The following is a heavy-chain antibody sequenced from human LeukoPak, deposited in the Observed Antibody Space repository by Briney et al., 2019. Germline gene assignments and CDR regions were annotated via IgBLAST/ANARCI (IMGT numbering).Heavy chain of an antibody. CDR3: ARVSSGSYISD. V-gene: IGHV1-18*01. D-gene: IGHD3-3*01. CDR2: ISGYNGDT. Sequence: ASVKVSCKASGYTFTSYRINWVRQAPGQGLEWMGWISGYNGDTSSAQKLQDRVTMTTDTSTNTAYMELRSLRSDDTAVYFCARVSSGSYISDWGQGTLVTVSS. J-gene: IGHJ4*02. CDR1: GYTFTSYR.